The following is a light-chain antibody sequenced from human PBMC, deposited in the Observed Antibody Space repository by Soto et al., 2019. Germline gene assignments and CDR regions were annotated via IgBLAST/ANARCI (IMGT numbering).Light chain of an antibody. V-gene: IGKV1D-13*01. CDR3: QQFNNYPYT. CDR2: DAS. J-gene: IGKJ2*01. CDR1: QGISSA. Sequence: AIQLTQSPSSLSASVGDRVTITCRASQGISSALAWYQQKPGKAPKLLIYDASSLESGVPSRFSGSGFGTDFTLTISSLQPEDFAPYYCQQFNNYPYTFGQGTKLEIK.